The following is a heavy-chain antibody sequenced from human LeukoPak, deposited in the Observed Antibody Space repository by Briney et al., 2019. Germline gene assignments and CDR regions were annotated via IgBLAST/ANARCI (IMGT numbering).Heavy chain of an antibody. D-gene: IGHD2-15*01. CDR2: ISSSSSTI. CDR1: GFTFSSYS. Sequence: PGGSLRLSCAASGFTFSSYSMNWVRQAPGKGLEWVSYISSSSSTIYYADSVKGRFTISRDNAKNSLYLQMNSLRAEDTAVYYCARERMTGDDAFDIWGQGTMVTVSS. V-gene: IGHV3-48*04. J-gene: IGHJ3*02. CDR3: ARERMTGDDAFDI.